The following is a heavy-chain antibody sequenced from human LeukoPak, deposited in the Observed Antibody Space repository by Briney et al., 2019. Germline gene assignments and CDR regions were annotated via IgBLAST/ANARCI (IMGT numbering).Heavy chain of an antibody. CDR2: IYSGST. Sequence: SETLSLTCTVSGGSISSSSYYWGWIRQPPGKGLEWIGSIYSGSTYYNPSLKSRVTISVDTSKNQFSLKLSSVTAADTAVYYCARIVEMATIRGDYFDYWGQGTLVTVSS. CDR1: GGSISSSSYY. D-gene: IGHD5-24*01. V-gene: IGHV4-39*01. J-gene: IGHJ4*02. CDR3: ARIVEMATIRGDYFDY.